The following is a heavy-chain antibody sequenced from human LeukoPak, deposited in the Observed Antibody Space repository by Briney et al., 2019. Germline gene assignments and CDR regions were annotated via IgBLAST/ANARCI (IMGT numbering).Heavy chain of an antibody. D-gene: IGHD6-25*01. Sequence: GGSLRLSCVVSGFTFSSYWMNWVRQAPGKGLEWVANIHEDGGDKYCVDSVKGRFTISRDNAKNSLYLQMNSLRAEDTAVYYCARTLRLKTPRAFDIWGQGTMVTVSS. J-gene: IGHJ3*02. CDR2: IHEDGGDK. CDR1: GFTFSSYW. CDR3: ARTLRLKTPRAFDI. V-gene: IGHV3-7*05.